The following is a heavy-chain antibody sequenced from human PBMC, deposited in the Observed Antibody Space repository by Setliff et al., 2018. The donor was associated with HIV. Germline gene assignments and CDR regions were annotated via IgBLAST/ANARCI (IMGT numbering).Heavy chain of an antibody. CDR2: IQHSGRI. CDR1: GGSFSGYC. Sequence: SETLSLTCAVYGGSFSGYCWSWIRQPPGKGLEWIGEIQHSGRINYNPSLRSRVTTSVDTSKNQFSLRLRFVTAADTAVYYCARDGCTSTSCYFIRAFDTWGQGTMVPVSS. J-gene: IGHJ3*02. CDR3: ARDGCTSTSCYFIRAFDT. D-gene: IGHD2-2*01. V-gene: IGHV4-34*01.